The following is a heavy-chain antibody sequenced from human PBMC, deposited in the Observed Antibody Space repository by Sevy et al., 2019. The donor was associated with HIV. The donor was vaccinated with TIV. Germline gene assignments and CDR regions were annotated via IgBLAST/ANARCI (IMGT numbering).Heavy chain of an antibody. J-gene: IGHJ4*02. D-gene: IGHD3-16*01. Sequence: GGSLRLSCVASGFTFGSYGMLWVRQAPGKGLEWVADIWFDGSNIQYADSVRGRFTISRDNSKNTLSLHMSSLRVEDTAVYHCRTERAYLFDYCGQGTLVTVSS. CDR2: IWFDGSNI. V-gene: IGHV3-33*01. CDR3: RTERAYLFDY. CDR1: GFTFGSYG.